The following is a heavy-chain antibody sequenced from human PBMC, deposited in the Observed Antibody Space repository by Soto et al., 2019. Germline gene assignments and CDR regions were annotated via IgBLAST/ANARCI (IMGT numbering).Heavy chain of an antibody. V-gene: IGHV1-18*01. CDR3: AREAAVMAAAGPDY. CDR1: GYTFSTYG. D-gene: IGHD6-13*01. Sequence: ASVKVSCKASGYTFSTYGISWVRQAPGQGLEWMGWNSAYNGDTETNYAQKFQGRVTMTTDTSTSAAYMELRNLRSDDTAVYYCAREAAVMAAAGPDYWGQGTLVTVSS. CDR2: NSAYNGDTET. J-gene: IGHJ4*02.